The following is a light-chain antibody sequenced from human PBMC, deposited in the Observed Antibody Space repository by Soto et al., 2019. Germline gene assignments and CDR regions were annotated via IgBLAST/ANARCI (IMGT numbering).Light chain of an antibody. J-gene: IGKJ1*01. V-gene: IGKV3-11*01. Sequence: EIVLTQSPATLSLSPGERATLSCRASQSVSSYLAWHQQKPGQAPRLLIYDASNRATGIPARFSGSGSGTDFTLTISSLEPEDFAVYYCQQRGNWPWTFGQGTKVDI. CDR2: DAS. CDR3: QQRGNWPWT. CDR1: QSVSSY.